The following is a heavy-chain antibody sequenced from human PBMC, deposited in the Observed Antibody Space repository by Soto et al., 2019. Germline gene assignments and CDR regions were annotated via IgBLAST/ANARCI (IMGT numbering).Heavy chain of an antibody. CDR3: AKGGGHYSDSSGPLPFDY. J-gene: IGHJ4*02. CDR1: GFTFSSYA. Sequence: EVQLLESGGGLVQPGGSLRLTCAASGFTFSSYAMSWVSQAPGKGLEWVSAISGSGGSTYYADSVKGRFTISRDNSKNTLYLQMNSLRAEDTAVYYCAKGGGHYSDSSGPLPFDYWGQGTLVTVSS. D-gene: IGHD3-22*01. V-gene: IGHV3-23*01. CDR2: ISGSGGST.